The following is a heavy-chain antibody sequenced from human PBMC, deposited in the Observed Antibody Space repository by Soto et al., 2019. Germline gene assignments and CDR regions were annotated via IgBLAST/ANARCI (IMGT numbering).Heavy chain of an antibody. V-gene: IGHV1-2*02. D-gene: IGHD5-12*01. J-gene: IGHJ4*02. Sequence: QVQLVQSGAEVKMPGASVKVSCQASGYSLPNYYMNWVRQASGQGLEWMGWLNPETGSTKVGQEFQGRVTMTRDTSTSTAYLELSSLRSDDPAVYYCAREAGYDYGFDSWGQGTQVTVSS. CDR2: LNPETGST. CDR1: GYSLPNYY. CDR3: AREAGYDYGFDS.